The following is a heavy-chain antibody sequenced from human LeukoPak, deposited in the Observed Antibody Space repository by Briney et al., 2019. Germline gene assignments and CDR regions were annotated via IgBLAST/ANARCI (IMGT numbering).Heavy chain of an antibody. J-gene: IGHJ4*02. D-gene: IGHD2-2*01. CDR1: GGSISSYY. V-gene: IGHV4-59*08. CDR3: ASSACSSTSCYVRYFDY. CDR2: IYYSGST. Sequence: SETLSLTCTVSGGSISSYYWSWIRQPPGKGLEWIGYIYYSGSTNYNTSLKSRVTISVDTSKNQSSLKLSSVTAADTAVYYCASSACSSTSCYVRYFDYWGQGTLVTVSS.